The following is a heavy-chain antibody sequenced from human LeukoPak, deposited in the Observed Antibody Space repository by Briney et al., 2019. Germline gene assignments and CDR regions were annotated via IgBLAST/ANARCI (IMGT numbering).Heavy chain of an antibody. D-gene: IGHD3-22*01. V-gene: IGHV3-13*04. CDR2: IDTAADT. CDR3: ASEDYYDSSGYY. J-gene: IGHJ4*02. Sequence: GGTLRLSCAASGFTFSSYDMHWVRQAAGRGLEWVSGIDTAADTYYPGSVKGRFTISRENAKNSLYLQMNSLTAGDTAVYYCASEDYYDSSGYYWGQGTLVTVSS. CDR1: GFTFSSYD.